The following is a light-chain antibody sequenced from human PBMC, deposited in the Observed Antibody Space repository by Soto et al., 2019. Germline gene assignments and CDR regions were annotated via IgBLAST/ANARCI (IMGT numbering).Light chain of an antibody. CDR2: DAS. Sequence: EIVLTQSPATLSLSPGERATLSCRASRGVSDYLAWYQQKPGQAPRRVIYDASNRATGIPARFSGSGSGTDFTLTISSXEPEDFAVYYCQQRNTWPLTFGGGTKVDIK. CDR1: RGVSDY. V-gene: IGKV3-11*01. CDR3: QQRNTWPLT. J-gene: IGKJ4*01.